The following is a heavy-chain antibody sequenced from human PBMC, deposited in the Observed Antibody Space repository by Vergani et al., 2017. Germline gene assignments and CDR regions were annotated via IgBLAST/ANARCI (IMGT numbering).Heavy chain of an antibody. D-gene: IGHD5-18*01. Sequence: QVQLVQSGAEVKKPGASVKVSCKASGYTFTGYYMHWVRQAPGQGLEWMGWINPNSGGTNYAQKVQGRVTMTRDTSISTAYMELSRLRSDDTAVYYCARVAPSYSYGYGIFDYWGQGTLVTVSS. CDR2: INPNSGGT. CDR1: GYTFTGYY. V-gene: IGHV1-2*02. J-gene: IGHJ4*02. CDR3: ARVAPSYSYGYGIFDY.